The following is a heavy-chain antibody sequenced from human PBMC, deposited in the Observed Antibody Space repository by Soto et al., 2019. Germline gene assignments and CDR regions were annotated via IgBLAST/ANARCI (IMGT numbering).Heavy chain of an antibody. Sequence: QVQLVQSGAEVKKPGSSVKVSCKASGGTFSSYTISWVRQAPGQGLEWMGRIIPILGIANYAQKFQGRVTITADKXXSXAXXELSSLRSEDTAVYCCARDGGRSMVRFLYYYGIDVWGQGTTVTVSS. D-gene: IGHD3-10*01. CDR1: GGTFSSYT. V-gene: IGHV1-69*08. J-gene: IGHJ6*02. CDR2: IIPILGIA. CDR3: ARDGGRSMVRFLYYYGIDV.